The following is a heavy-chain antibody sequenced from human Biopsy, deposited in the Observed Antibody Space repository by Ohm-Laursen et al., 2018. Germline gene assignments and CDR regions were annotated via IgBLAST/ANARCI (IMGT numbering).Heavy chain of an antibody. J-gene: IGHJ2*01. D-gene: IGHD3-9*01. CDR3: VREPKTGTAEAWYFDL. Sequence: SETLSFTCSVSAASVKTSGYFWDWIRQRPGRGLEWIGYISYNDRTHYNPSLTSRLAISFDTSHNRISLKLRSVSFSDTAVYYCVREPKTGTAEAWYFDLWGRGSPVTVPS. CDR1: AASVKTSGYF. V-gene: IGHV4-61*03. CDR2: ISYNDRT.